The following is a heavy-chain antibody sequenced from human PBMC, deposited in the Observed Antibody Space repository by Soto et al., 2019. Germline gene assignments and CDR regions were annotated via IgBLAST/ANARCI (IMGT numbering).Heavy chain of an antibody. CDR2: INQDGSEK. Sequence: VGSLRLSCAASGFTFSSYWMDWVRHAPGKWLEWVANINQDGSEKHYVDSVKGRFTISRDNAKNSLYLQMSSLTAEDSALYYCSPSLDYWGQGTLVTVSS. J-gene: IGHJ4*02. CDR3: SPSLDY. CDR1: GFTFSSYW. V-gene: IGHV3-7*01.